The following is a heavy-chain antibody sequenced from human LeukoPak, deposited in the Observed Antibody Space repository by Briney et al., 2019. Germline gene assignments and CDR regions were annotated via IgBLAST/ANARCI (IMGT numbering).Heavy chain of an antibody. V-gene: IGHV4-30-2*01. J-gene: IGHJ6*03. CDR3: AKLNSFYYYMDV. CDR2: INHSGST. CDR1: GDSISSGGYS. D-gene: IGHD4-23*01. Sequence: PSETLSLTCAVSGDSISSGGYSWSWIRQTPGKGLEWIGEINHSGSTNYNPSLKSRVTISVDTSKNQFSLKLSSVTAADTAVYYCAKLNSFYYYMDVWGKGTTVTVSS.